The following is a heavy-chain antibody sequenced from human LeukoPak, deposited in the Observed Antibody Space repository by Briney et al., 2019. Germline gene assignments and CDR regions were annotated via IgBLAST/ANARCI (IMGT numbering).Heavy chain of an antibody. CDR3: AKEEYCSGGSCGTDY. J-gene: IGHJ4*02. CDR2: ISWNSGSI. V-gene: IGHV3-9*01. Sequence: GGSLRLSCAASGFTFDDYAMHWVRQAPGKGLEWVSGISWNSGSIGYADSVKGRFTISRDNAKNSLYLQMNSLRAEDTALYYCAKEEYCSGGSCGTDYWGQGTLVTVSS. CDR1: GFTFDDYA. D-gene: IGHD2-15*01.